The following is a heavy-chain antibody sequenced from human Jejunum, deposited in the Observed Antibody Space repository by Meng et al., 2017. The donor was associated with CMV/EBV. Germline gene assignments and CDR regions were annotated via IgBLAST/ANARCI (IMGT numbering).Heavy chain of an antibody. Sequence: GSISSSDYYWSWIRQPPGKGLEWIGYIYYSESTYYNPSLKSRVTISVDTSKNQFSLKLSSVTAADTAVYYCARSPARGYSWVGWFDPWGQGTLVTVSS. CDR3: ARSPARGYSWVGWFDP. CDR1: GSISSSDYY. V-gene: IGHV4-30-4*08. J-gene: IGHJ5*02. CDR2: IYYSEST. D-gene: IGHD3-22*01.